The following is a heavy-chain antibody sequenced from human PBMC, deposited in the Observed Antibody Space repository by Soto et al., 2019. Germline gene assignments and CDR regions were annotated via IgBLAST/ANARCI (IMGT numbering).Heavy chain of an antibody. CDR2: ISDNGGTK. CDR3: ARDGAQWLEVQPYYFDY. V-gene: IGHV3-23*01. Sequence: PGGSLRLSCAASEFTFSNYAMSWVRQAPGKGLEWVSSISDNGGTKYYADSVKGRFTISRDNSKNTLYLQMNSLRAEDTAVYYCARDGAQWLEVQPYYFDYWGQGTLVTVSS. CDR1: EFTFSNYA. D-gene: IGHD6-19*01. J-gene: IGHJ4*02.